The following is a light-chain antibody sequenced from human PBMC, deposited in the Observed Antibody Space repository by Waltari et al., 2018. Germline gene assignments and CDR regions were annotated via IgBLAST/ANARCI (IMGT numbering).Light chain of an antibody. V-gene: IGKV2-28*01. J-gene: IGKJ1*01. CDR1: QSLLHTNVYNY. Sequence: DTVLTQSPLSLPVTPGEPASISCRSTQSLLHTNVYNYVDWFLQKPGQSPQLLIYLASNRAPGVPDRFSGSGSGTHFTLKISRVEADDVGVYFCMQTRQTPWTFGLGTRVEFK. CDR2: LAS. CDR3: MQTRQTPWT.